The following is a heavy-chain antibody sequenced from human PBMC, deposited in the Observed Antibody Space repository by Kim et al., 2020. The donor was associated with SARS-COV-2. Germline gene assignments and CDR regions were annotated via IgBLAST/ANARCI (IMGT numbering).Heavy chain of an antibody. Sequence: STCYNPSLKSRVTISVDTSKNRFSQKLSSVTAADTAVYYCARRSSGCLDYWGQGTLVTVSS. CDR3: ARRSSGCLDY. CDR2: ST. J-gene: IGHJ4*02. D-gene: IGHD6-19*01. V-gene: IGHV4-31*02.